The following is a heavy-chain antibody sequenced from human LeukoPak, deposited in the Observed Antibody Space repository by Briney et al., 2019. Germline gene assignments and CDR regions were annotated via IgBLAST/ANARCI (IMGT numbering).Heavy chain of an antibody. CDR2: ISYDGSNK. Sequence: PGGSLRLSCAASGYTFSSYAMHWVRQAPGKGLEWVAVISYDGSNKYYADSVKGRFTISRDNSKNTLYLQMNSLRAEDTAVYYCARDPEVVVVMNRPETDYWGQGTLVTVPS. CDR1: GYTFSSYA. V-gene: IGHV3-30-3*01. D-gene: IGHD3-22*01. CDR3: ARDPEVVVVMNRPETDY. J-gene: IGHJ4*02.